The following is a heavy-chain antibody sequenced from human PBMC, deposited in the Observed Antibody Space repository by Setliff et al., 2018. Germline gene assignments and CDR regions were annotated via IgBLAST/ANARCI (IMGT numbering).Heavy chain of an antibody. Sequence: LRLSCAASGFTFSDYYMSWIRQAPGKGLEWVSYIGSSGSTIYYADSVKGRFTISRDNAKNSLYLQMNSLRAEDTAVYYCARDSVLRYFDWLLYTPDAFDIWGQGTMVTV. CDR1: GFTFSDYY. CDR2: IGSSGSTI. J-gene: IGHJ3*02. D-gene: IGHD3-9*01. CDR3: ARDSVLRYFDWLLYTPDAFDI. V-gene: IGHV3-11*04.